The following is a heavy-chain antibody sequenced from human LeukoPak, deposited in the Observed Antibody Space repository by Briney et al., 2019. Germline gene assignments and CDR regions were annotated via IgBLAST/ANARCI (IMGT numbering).Heavy chain of an antibody. J-gene: IGHJ4*02. CDR2: IRSSGTAI. D-gene: IGHD6-19*01. CDR1: GFTFSDYY. Sequence: GGSLRLSCVASGFTFSDYYVSWIRQAPWKGLEWVSYIRSSGTAIHYADSVKGRFTISRDNAKNSLYLQMNSLRAEDTAVYYCARDRGAVTDVFDYWGQGTLVTVSS. V-gene: IGHV3-11*04. CDR3: ARDRGAVTDVFDY.